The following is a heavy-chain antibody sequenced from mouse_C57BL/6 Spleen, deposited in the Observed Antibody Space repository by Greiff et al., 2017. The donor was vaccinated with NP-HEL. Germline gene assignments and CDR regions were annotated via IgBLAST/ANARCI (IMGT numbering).Heavy chain of an antibody. CDR1: GFNIKDYY. Sequence: VQLQQPGAELVKPGASVKLSCTASGFNIKDYYMHWVKQRTEQGLEWIGRIDPEDGETKYAPKFQGKATIPADTSSNTAYLQLSSLTSEDTAVYYWARGRYYGSEGYFDYWGQGTTLTVSS. J-gene: IGHJ2*01. CDR2: IDPEDGET. V-gene: IGHV14-2*01. D-gene: IGHD1-1*01. CDR3: ARGRYYGSEGYFDY.